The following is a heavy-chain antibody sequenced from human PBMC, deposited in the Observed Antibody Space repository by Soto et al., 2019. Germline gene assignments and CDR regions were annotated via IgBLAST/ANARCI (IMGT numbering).Heavy chain of an antibody. J-gene: IGHJ4*02. CDR3: ARDRGLGVATNGFDY. D-gene: IGHD5-12*01. CDR1: GGSISSGGYY. CDR2: IYYSGST. V-gene: IGHV4-31*03. Sequence: SETLSLTCTVSGGSISSGGYYWSWIRQHPGKGLEWIGYIYYSGSTYYNPSLKSRVTISVDTSKNQFSLKLSSVTAADTAVYYCARDRGLGVATNGFDYWGQGTLVTVYS.